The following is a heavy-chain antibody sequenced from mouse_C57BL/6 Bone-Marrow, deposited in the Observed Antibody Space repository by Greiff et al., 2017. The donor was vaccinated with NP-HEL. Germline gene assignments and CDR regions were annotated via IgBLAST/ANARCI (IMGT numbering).Heavy chain of an antibody. D-gene: IGHD4-1*02. CDR3: ARVNWDYFDY. CDR1: GYTFTDYN. CDR2: INPNNGGT. V-gene: IGHV1-18*01. Sequence: EVMLVESGPELVKPGASVKIPCKASGYTFTDYNMDWVKQSHGKSLEWIGDINPNNGGTIYNQKFKGKATLTVDKSSSTAYTELRSLTSEDTAVYYCARVNWDYFDYWGQGTTLTVSS. J-gene: IGHJ2*01.